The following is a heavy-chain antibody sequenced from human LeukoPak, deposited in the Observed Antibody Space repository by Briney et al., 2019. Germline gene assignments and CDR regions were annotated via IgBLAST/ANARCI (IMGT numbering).Heavy chain of an antibody. CDR2: INTNTGNP. CDR1: GYTLTRYA. Sequence: ASLKVSCKASGYTLTRYAINWLRQAAGQGLEWRGWINTNTGNPTYAQGFTGRFVFSLDTSVSTAYLQIFSLNVEDTAVYYCTRDTFTDGSSTFDIWGQGTMVTVSS. D-gene: IGHD3-16*01. V-gene: IGHV7-4-1*01. J-gene: IGHJ3*02. CDR3: TRDTFTDGSSTFDI.